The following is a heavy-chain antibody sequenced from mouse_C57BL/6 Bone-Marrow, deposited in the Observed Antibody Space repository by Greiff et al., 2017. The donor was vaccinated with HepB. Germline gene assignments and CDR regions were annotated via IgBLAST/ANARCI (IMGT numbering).Heavy chain of an antibody. CDR3: ARGGQTAQASAMDY. Sequence: VQLQQSGPELVKPGASVKIPCKASGYTFTDYNMDWVKQSHGKSLEWIGDINPNNGGTIYNQKFKGKATLTVDKSSSTAYMELRSLTSEDTAVYYCARGGQTAQASAMDYWGQGTSVTVSS. CDR2: INPNNGGT. CDR1: GYTFTDYN. V-gene: IGHV1-18*01. J-gene: IGHJ4*01. D-gene: IGHD3-2*02.